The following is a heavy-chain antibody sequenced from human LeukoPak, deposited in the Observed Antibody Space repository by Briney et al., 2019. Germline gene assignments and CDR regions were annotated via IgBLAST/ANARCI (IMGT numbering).Heavy chain of an antibody. D-gene: IGHD6-6*01. CDR3: AREYSSSSGSVSDY. J-gene: IGHJ4*02. V-gene: IGHV3-9*01. CDR2: ISWNSGSI. CDR1: GFTFDDYA. Sequence: GGSLRLSCAASGFTFDDYAMHWVRQAPGKGLEWVSGISWNSGSIGYADSVKGRFTISRDNAKNSLYLQMNSLRDEDTAVYYCAREYSSSSGSVSDYWGQGTLVTVSS.